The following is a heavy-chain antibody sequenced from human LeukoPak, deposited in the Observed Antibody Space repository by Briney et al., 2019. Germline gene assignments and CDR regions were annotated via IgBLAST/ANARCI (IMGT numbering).Heavy chain of an antibody. V-gene: IGHV3-11*01. CDR2: ISSSGGTI. CDR1: GFTFSDYY. CDR3: ARDQGSSSVFDY. J-gene: IGHJ4*02. D-gene: IGHD6-6*01. Sequence: PGGSLRLSYAASGFTFSDYYMSWIRQAPGKGLEWVSYISSSGGTIYYADSVKGRFTISRDNAKNSLYLQMNSLRAEDTAVYYCARDQGSSSVFDYWGQGTLVTVSS.